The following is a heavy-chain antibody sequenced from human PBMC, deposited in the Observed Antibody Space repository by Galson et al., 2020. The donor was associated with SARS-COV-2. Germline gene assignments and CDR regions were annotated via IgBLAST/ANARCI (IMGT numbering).Heavy chain of an antibody. Sequence: LSLSCAASGFIFSSYEMNWVRQAPGKGLEWVSYISSSGSTIYYADSVKGRFTISRDNAKNSLYLQMNSLRAEDMAVYYCARDRVDILTGYYYYFDYWGQGTLVTVSS. D-gene: IGHD3-9*01. V-gene: IGHV3-48*03. J-gene: IGHJ4*02. CDR3: ARDRVDILTGYYYYFDY. CDR1: GFIFSSYE. CDR2: ISSSGSTI.